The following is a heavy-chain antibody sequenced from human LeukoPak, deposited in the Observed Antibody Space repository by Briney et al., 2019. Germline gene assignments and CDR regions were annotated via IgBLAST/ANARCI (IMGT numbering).Heavy chain of an antibody. Sequence: GGSLRLSCAASGFSFSTFAMTWVRQAPGKGLEWVSAIHGSGDRTYYADSVKGRFTISRDNSKNRVYLQVNSLRAEDTAVYYCAKDQGNDYGDQLHFWGQGTLVTVSS. J-gene: IGHJ4*02. CDR3: AKDQGNDYGDQLHF. D-gene: IGHD4-17*01. V-gene: IGHV3-23*01. CDR2: IHGSGDRT. CDR1: GFSFSTFA.